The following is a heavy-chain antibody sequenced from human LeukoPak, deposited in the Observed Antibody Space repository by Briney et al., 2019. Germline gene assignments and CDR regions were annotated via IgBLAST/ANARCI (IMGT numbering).Heavy chain of an antibody. D-gene: IGHD3-22*01. V-gene: IGHV3-53*04. CDR2: IYSGGST. CDR3: ARSTLTNYYDSSGYYGNDY. CDR1: GFTVSSNY. J-gene: IGHJ4*02. Sequence: GGSLRLSCAASGFTVSSNYMSWVRQAPGKGLEWVSVIYSGGSTYYADSVKGRFTISRHNSKNTLYLQMNSLRAEDTAVYYCARSTLTNYYDSSGYYGNDYWGQGTLVTVSS.